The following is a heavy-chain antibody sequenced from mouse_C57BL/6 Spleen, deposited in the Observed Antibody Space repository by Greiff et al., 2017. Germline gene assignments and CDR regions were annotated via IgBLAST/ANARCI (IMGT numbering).Heavy chain of an antibody. CDR1: GYTFTDYN. CDR2: INPNNGDT. J-gene: IGHJ2*01. CDR3: ARGGYSNHFDD. Sequence: EVQLQQSGPELVKPGASVKIPCTASGYTFTDYNMAWVHQSHGKSLEWIGNINPNNGDTFYNQKFKGMATVTVDKSSSTAYMELRSLTSEDTAVYYCARGGYSNHFDDWGQGTTLTVSS. V-gene: IGHV1-18*01. D-gene: IGHD2-5*01.